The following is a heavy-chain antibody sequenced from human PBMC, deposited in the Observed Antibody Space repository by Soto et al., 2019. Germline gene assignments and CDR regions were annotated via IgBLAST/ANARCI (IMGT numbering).Heavy chain of an antibody. V-gene: IGHV3-23*01. J-gene: IGHJ4*02. CDR3: AKMVLASDIVATIDFDY. D-gene: IGHD5-12*01. CDR1: GFTFSSYA. CDR2: ISGSGGST. Sequence: GGSLRLSCAASGFTFSSYAMSWVRQAPGKGLEWVSAISGSGGSTYYADSVKGRFTISRDNSKNTLYLQMNSLRAEDTAVYYCAKMVLASDIVATIDFDYWGQGTLVTVSS.